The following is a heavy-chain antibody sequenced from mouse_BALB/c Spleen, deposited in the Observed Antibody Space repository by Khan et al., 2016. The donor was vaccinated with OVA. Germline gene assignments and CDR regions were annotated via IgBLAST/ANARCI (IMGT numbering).Heavy chain of an antibody. CDR2: IAPANGNT. V-gene: IGHV14-3*02. Sequence: EVQLQESGAELVKPGASLKLSCTASGFNIKDTYLHWVKQRPKQGLEWIGRIAPANGNTEYDPKFQGKATITADTSSNTSYLQLNSLTSEDTAVYYWALPSCDPRDFGVWGAGTTVTVSS. D-gene: IGHD2-13*01. J-gene: IGHJ1*01. CDR1: GFNIKDTY. CDR3: ALPSCDPRDFGV.